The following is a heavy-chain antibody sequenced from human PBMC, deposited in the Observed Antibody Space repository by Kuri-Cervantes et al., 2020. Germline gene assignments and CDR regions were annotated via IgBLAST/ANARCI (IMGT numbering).Heavy chain of an antibody. CDR1: GFTFSSYA. CDR3: AHITFGGEIAPFDI. J-gene: IGHJ3*02. D-gene: IGHD3-16*01. Sequence: GGSLRLSCAASGFTFSSYAMHWVRQAPGKGLEWVVVISYHGSDKHYADSAKGRFTISRDNSKNTLYLQMNSLRPEDTAVYYCAHITFGGEIAPFDIWGQGTMVTVSS. V-gene: IGHV3-30*07. CDR2: ISYHGSDK.